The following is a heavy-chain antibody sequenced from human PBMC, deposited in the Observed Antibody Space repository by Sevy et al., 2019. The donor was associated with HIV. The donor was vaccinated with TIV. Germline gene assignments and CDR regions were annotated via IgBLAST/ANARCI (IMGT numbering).Heavy chain of an antibody. V-gene: IGHV3-53*01. J-gene: IGHJ3*02. Sequence: GGSLRLSCAASGFSVSDTYMSWVRQAPGKGLEWVSVIYSGDKTYQADSVKGRFTISRDSSKNTIYLQLNSLRTEDTTVYYCARLNVYYYDDDGYYTTGNAFDIWGQGTMVTVSS. D-gene: IGHD3-22*01. CDR3: ARLNVYYYDDDGYYTTGNAFDI. CDR1: GFSVSDTY. CDR2: IYSGDKT.